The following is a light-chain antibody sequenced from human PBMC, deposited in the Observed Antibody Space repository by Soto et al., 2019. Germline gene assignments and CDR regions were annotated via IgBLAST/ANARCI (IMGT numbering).Light chain of an antibody. CDR1: QSVNSN. V-gene: IGKV3-15*01. CDR3: QQRSNWPRFT. Sequence: EIMMTQSPVTLSVSPGERATLSCRASQSVNSNLAWYQQKPGQAPRLLIYGASTRATGIPASFIGNGSGTEFTLTASSLQPEDFAVYYCQQRSNWPRFTFGQGTRLEIK. CDR2: GAS. J-gene: IGKJ5*01.